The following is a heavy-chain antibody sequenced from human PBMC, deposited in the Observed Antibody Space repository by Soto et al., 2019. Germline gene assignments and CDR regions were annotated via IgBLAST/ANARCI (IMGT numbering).Heavy chain of an antibody. CDR1: GGSISSSSYY. CDR3: ARDGDYFGSGSPPLLSR. Sequence: NPSETLSLTCTVSGGSISSSSYYWGWIRQPPGKGLEWIGSISYSGSTYYNPSLKSRVTISIDTSKNQFSLKLTSVTAADTAVYYCARDGDYFGSGSPPLLSRWGQGTLVTVSS. J-gene: IGHJ4*02. D-gene: IGHD3-10*01. V-gene: IGHV4-39*07. CDR2: ISYSGST.